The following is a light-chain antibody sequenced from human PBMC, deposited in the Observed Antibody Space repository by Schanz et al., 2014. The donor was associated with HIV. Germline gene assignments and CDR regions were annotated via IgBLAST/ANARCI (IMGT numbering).Light chain of an antibody. CDR1: SSEGASNTL. CDR3: FSSTSSSVV. Sequence: QSVLTQPASGDGYPGQSIKREGRGSSSEGASNTLVSWYQQYPGKAPKLMIYEVSKRPSGVSNRFSGSKSGNTASLTISGLQAEDEADYYCFSSTSSSVVFGGGTKLTVL. CDR2: EVS. V-gene: IGLV2-14*02. J-gene: IGLJ2*01.